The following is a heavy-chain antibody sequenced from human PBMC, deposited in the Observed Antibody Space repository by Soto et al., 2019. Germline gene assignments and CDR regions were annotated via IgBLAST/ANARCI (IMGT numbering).Heavy chain of an antibody. D-gene: IGHD1-7*01. CDR3: AKAGDWNYVYDF. Sequence: GWSLRLSCAASVFTFTHYRIHWVRQAPGKGLVWVSRVNSDGSSTNYADAVKGRFTISRDNSKNMAYLQMNNLTVEDTGVYYCAKAGDWNYVYDFWGQGTLVTVSS. CDR2: VNSDGSST. V-gene: IGHV3-74*01. J-gene: IGHJ4*02. CDR1: VFTFTHYR.